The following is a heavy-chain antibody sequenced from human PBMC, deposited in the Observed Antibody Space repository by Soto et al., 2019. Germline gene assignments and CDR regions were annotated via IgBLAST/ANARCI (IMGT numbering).Heavy chain of an antibody. V-gene: IGHV1-3*01. J-gene: IGHJ6*03. D-gene: IGHD6-19*01. Sequence: ASVKVSCKASGYTFTSYAMHWVRQAPGQRLEWMGWINAGNGNTKYSQKFQGRVTITRDTSASTAYMELSSLRSEDTAVYYCALERGQWLVQGYYYYYMDVWGKGTTVTVSS. CDR2: INAGNGNT. CDR3: ALERGQWLVQGYYYYYMDV. CDR1: GYTFTSYA.